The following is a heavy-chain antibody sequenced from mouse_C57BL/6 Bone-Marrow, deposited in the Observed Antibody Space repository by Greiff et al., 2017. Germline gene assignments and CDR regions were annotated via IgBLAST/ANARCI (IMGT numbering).Heavy chain of an antibody. J-gene: IGHJ1*03. Sequence: QVQLQQSGPELVKPGASVKLSCKASGYTFTSYDINWVKPRPGQGLEWIGWIYPRDGSTKYNEKFKGKATLTVDTSSSTAYMELPSLTSEDSAVYFCARLEFDGSSGDWYVDVWGTGTTVTVSS. CDR3: ARLEFDGSSGDWYVDV. CDR1: GYTFTSYD. D-gene: IGHD1-1*01. V-gene: IGHV1-85*01. CDR2: IYPRDGST.